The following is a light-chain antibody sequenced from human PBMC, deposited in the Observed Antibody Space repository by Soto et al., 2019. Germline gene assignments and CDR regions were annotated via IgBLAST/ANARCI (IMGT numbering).Light chain of an antibody. V-gene: IGLV1-44*01. CDR2: SNS. CDR1: SSNIGSNT. CDR3: AAWDDSLNAYV. J-gene: IGLJ1*01. Sequence: QSVLTQPPSASGTPGQRVTISCSGSSSNIGSNTVNWYQQLPGTAPKLLIYSNSERPSGVPDRFSGSKSGTSASLAISGLQSEDEADFYCAAWDDSLNAYVIGTGTKLTVL.